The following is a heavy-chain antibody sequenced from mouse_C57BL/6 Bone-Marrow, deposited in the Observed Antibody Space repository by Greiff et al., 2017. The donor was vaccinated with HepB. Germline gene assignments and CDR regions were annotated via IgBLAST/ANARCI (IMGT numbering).Heavy chain of an antibody. CDR2: IDPETGGT. D-gene: IGHD3-2*02. CDR1: GYTFTDYE. Sequence: LQESGAELVRPGASVTLSCKASGYTFTDYEMHWVKQTPVHGLEWIGAIDPETGGTAYNQKFKGKAILTADKSSSTAYMELRSLTSEDSAVYYCTRDSSTHWGQGTTLTGSS. V-gene: IGHV1-15*01. J-gene: IGHJ2*01. CDR3: TRDSSTH.